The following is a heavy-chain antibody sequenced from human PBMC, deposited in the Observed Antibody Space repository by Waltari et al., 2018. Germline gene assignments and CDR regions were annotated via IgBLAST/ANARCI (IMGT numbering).Heavy chain of an antibody. CDR2: IYYSGST. D-gene: IGHD3-22*01. V-gene: IGHV4-39*01. CDR1: GGSISSSSYY. CDR3: ASMKRYYYDSSGYSVFDY. Sequence: QLQLQESGPGLVKPSETLSLTCTVSGGSISSSSYYWGWIRQPPGKGLEWIGSIYYSGSTYYNPSPKSRVTISVDTSKNQFSLKLSSVTAADTAVYYCASMKRYYYDSSGYSVFDYWGQGTLVTVSS. J-gene: IGHJ4*02.